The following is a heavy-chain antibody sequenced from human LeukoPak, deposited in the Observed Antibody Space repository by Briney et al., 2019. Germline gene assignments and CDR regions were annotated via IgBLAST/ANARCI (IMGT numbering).Heavy chain of an antibody. CDR3: AKGAIYRPFDP. Sequence: GGSLRLSCAASGFTFSTYGMSWVRQAAGKGLEWVSSISGTGGTTYYADSVKGRFTISRDNSKNTLYLQMNSLRAEDTAVYYCAKGAIYRPFDPWGQGTLVTVSS. J-gene: IGHJ5*02. CDR1: GFTFSTYG. D-gene: IGHD2-2*02. CDR2: ISGTGGTT. V-gene: IGHV3-23*01.